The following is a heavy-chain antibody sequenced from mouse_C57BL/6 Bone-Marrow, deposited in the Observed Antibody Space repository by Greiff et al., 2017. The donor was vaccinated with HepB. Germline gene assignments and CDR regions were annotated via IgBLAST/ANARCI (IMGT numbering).Heavy chain of an antibody. CDR1: GFTFSDFY. CDR2: SRNKANDYTT. V-gene: IGHV7-1*01. J-gene: IGHJ3*01. CDR3: ARDAPWSWFAY. Sequence: EVQVVESGGGLVQSGRSLRLSCATSGFTFSDFYMEWVRQAPGKGLEWIAASRNKANDYTTEYSASVKGRFIVSRDTSQSILYLQMNALRAEDTAIYYCARDAPWSWFAYWGQGTLVTVSA.